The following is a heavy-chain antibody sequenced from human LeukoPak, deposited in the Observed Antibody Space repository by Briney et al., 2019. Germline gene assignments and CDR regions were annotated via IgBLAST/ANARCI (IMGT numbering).Heavy chain of an antibody. CDR2: ISWNSVNI. V-gene: IGHV3-9*01. CDR1: GFTFSSYS. CDR3: AKAHCSGGSCYYFDY. Sequence: PGGSLRLSCAASGFTFSSYSMNWVRQAPGKGLEWVSGISWNSVNIGYADSVKGRFTISRDNAKNSLYLQMNSLRAEDTALYYCAKAHCSGGSCYYFDYWGQGTLVTVSS. D-gene: IGHD2-15*01. J-gene: IGHJ4*02.